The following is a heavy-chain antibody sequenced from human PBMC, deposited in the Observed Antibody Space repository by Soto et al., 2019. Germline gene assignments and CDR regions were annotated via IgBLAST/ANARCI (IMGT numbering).Heavy chain of an antibody. CDR3: ARIPYDSTGYYSPS. Sequence: QVTLKESGPVLVKPTETLTLTCTVSGFSLRNSRIGVSWIRQPPGRALEWLAHIFSNDEKSYSTSLKSRLTISKDPPKSQVVLIMTHLDPGDTATYYCARIPYDSTGYYSPSWGQGTLVTVSS. D-gene: IGHD3-22*01. J-gene: IGHJ5*02. V-gene: IGHV2-26*01. CDR2: IFSNDEK. CDR1: GFSLRNSRIG.